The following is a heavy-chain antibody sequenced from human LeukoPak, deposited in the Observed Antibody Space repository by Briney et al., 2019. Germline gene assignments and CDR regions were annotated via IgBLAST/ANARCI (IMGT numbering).Heavy chain of an antibody. CDR1: GFTFSDYY. Sequence: KPGGSLRLSCAASGFTFSDYYMSWIRQAPGKGLEWVSYISSTGGIIYYADSVKGRFTISRDNAKSSLYLQMSSLRAEDTAVYYCAGRQTQYGEPLNFNFWGQGTLVTVSS. CDR3: AGRQTQYGEPLNFNF. V-gene: IGHV3-11*01. CDR2: ISSTGGII. D-gene: IGHD4-17*01. J-gene: IGHJ4*02.